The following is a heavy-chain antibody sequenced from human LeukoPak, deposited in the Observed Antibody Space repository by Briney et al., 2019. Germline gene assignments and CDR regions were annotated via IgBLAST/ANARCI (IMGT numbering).Heavy chain of an antibody. V-gene: IGHV4-31*03. J-gene: IGHJ2*01. Sequence: PSQTLSLTCTVSGGSISSGGYYWSWIRQHPGKGLEWIGYIYYSGSTYYNPSLKSRVTISVDTSKKQCSLKLSSVTAADTAVYYCARDRYTVVSWYFDLWGRGTLVTVSS. CDR1: GGSISSGGYY. CDR3: ARDRYTVVSWYFDL. CDR2: IYYSGST. D-gene: IGHD4-23*01.